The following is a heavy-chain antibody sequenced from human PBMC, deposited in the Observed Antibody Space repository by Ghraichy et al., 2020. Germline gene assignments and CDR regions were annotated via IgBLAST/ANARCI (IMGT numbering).Heavy chain of an antibody. CDR2: IYYSGST. Sequence: TLSLTCTVSGGSISSGGYYWSWIRQHPGKGLEWIGYIYYSGSTYYNPSLKSRVTISVDTSKNQFSLKLSSVTAADTAVYYCARGLPPTTRYYYYGMDVWGQGTTVTVSS. CDR1: GGSISSGGYY. V-gene: IGHV4-31*03. CDR3: ARGLPPTTRYYYYGMDV. D-gene: IGHD4-11*01. J-gene: IGHJ6*02.